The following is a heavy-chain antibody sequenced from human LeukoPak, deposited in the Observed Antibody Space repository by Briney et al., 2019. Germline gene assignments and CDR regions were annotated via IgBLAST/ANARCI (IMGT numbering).Heavy chain of an antibody. V-gene: IGHV1-24*01. D-gene: IGHD6-13*01. CDR1: GYTLTESS. J-gene: IGHJ4*02. Sequence: ASVKVSCKVSGYTLTESSMHWVRQAPGKGLEWMGGFDPEDGETIYAQKFQGRVTMTEDTSTDTAYMELSSLRSEDTAVYYCATDSPWVVFGGSSSWYYFDYWGQGTLVTVSS. CDR3: ATDSPWVVFGGSSSWYYFDY. CDR2: FDPEDGET.